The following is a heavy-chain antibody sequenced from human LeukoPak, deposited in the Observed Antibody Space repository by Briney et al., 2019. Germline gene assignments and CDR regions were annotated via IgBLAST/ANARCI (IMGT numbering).Heavy chain of an antibody. CDR1: GFTFSSYG. J-gene: IGHJ1*01. V-gene: IGHV3-21*06. Sequence: GGSLRLSCEVSGFTFSSYGMSWVRQAPGKGLEWVATISSSSSFIFYADSMKGRFTISRDNAKNSLFLQMNNLRAEDTAVYFCARSPWGFSSSWYSERWGQGTLVIVSS. CDR3: ARSPWGFSSSWYSER. CDR2: ISSSSSFI. D-gene: IGHD6-13*01.